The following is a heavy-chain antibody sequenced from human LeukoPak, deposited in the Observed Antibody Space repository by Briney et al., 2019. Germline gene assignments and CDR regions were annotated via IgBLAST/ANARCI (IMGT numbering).Heavy chain of an antibody. J-gene: IGHJ4*02. D-gene: IGHD3-3*01. Sequence: GASVKVSCKASGYTFTSYDINWVRQATGQGLEWMGWMNPNSGNTGYAQKFQARVTMTRNTSISKAYMELSSLRSEEPAVYYCARGRSGRATIFGVVISAYGSGSYRFDYWGQGTLVTVSS. CDR3: ARGRSGRATIFGVVISAYGSGSYRFDY. V-gene: IGHV1-8*01. CDR2: MNPNSGNT. CDR1: GYTFTSYD.